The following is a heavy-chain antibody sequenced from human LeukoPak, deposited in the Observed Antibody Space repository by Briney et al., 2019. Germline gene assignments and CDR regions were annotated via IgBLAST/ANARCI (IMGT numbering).Heavy chain of an antibody. CDR3: ARDLGTCNGGSCYSAPDH. D-gene: IGHD2-15*01. CDR1: GYTFTSYY. Sequence: ASVKVSCKASGYTFTSYYIHWVRQAPGQGLEWMGIIYPSGGTTTKYAQKFQGRVTMTRDTSTSTVYMELTSLRSDDTAVFYCARDLGTCNGGSCYSAPDHWGQGTLVTVSS. J-gene: IGHJ4*02. V-gene: IGHV1-46*01. CDR2: IYPSGGTTT.